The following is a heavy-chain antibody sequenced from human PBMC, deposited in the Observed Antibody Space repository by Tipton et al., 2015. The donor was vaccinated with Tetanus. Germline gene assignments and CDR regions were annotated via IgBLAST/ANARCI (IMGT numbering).Heavy chain of an antibody. D-gene: IGHD2-21*02. V-gene: IGHV4-39*01. CDR2: IYYSGST. J-gene: IGHJ4*02. CDR1: GGSISSGGYY. Sequence: TLSLTCTVSGGSISSGGYYWSWIRQHPGKGLEWIGSIYYSGSTYYNPSLKSRVTISVDTSKNQFSLKLSSVTAADTAVYYCARHRRGCGGDCYPRSIDYWGQGTLVTVSS. CDR3: ARHRRGCGGDCYPRSIDY.